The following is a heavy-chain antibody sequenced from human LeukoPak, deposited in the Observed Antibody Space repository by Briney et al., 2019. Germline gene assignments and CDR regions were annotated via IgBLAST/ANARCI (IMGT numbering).Heavy chain of an antibody. CDR2: ISNSGST. CDR3: VSLRDGYSGDY. V-gene: IGHV3-23*01. D-gene: IGHD5-24*01. CDR1: GFTFSTFT. J-gene: IGHJ4*02. Sequence: PGGSLRLSCAASGFTFSTFTISWVRQAPGKGLEWVSAISNSGSTYYTDSVKGRFTMSRDNSKNTLYLQMNSLRADDTAIYYCVSLRDGYSGDYWGQGTLVTVSS.